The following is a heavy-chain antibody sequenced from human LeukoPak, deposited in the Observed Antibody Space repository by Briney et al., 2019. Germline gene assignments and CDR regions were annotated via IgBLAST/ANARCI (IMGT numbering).Heavy chain of an antibody. CDR2: INPNSGGT. V-gene: IGHV1-2*04. J-gene: IGHJ5*02. CDR1: GYTFTGYY. Sequence: GASVKVSCKASGYTFTGYYMHWVRQAPGQGLEWMGWINPNSGGTNYAQKFQGWVTMTRDTSISTAYMELSRLRSEDTAVYYCAGNFPTPNGYDPWGQGTLVTVSS. CDR3: AGNFPTPNGYDP.